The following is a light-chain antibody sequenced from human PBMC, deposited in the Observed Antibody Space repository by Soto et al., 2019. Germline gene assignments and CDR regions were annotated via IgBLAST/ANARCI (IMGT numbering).Light chain of an antibody. CDR1: QSVNSN. CDR2: GAS. V-gene: IGKV3-15*01. CDR3: QQYNNWLA. J-gene: IGKJ1*01. Sequence: EIVMTQSPATLSVSPGERATLSCRASQSVNSNLAWYQQKPGQAPRLLIYGASTRATGIPARFSGSGSGTEFALTISSLQSEDSAVYYCQQYNNWLAFGQGTKV.